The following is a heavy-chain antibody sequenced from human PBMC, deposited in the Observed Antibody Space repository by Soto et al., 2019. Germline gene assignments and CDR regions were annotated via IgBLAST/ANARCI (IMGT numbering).Heavy chain of an antibody. V-gene: IGHV3-23*01. CDR3: AKDQGGNYYYYYYMDV. D-gene: IGHD1-26*01. J-gene: IGHJ6*03. Sequence: PGGSLRLSCAASGFTFSSYAMSWVRQAPGKGLEWVSAISGSGGSTYYADSVKGRFTIPRDNSKNTLYLQMNSLRAEDTAVYYCAKDQGGNYYYYYYMDVWGKGTTVTVSS. CDR2: ISGSGGST. CDR1: GFTFSSYA.